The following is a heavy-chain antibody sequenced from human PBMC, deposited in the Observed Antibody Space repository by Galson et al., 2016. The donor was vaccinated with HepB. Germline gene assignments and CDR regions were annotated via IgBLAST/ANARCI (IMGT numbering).Heavy chain of an antibody. Sequence: SLRLSCAASEFNISSYWMHWVRQVPGKGLEWMAKIRYDGSEHYYADSVQGRFTISRDNAKNSPFPQLTSLRVEDTAVYFCARMPPLRVYRCLDLWGRGTVVTVSS. J-gene: IGHJ2*01. CDR1: EFNISSYW. D-gene: IGHD3-10*01. CDR3: ARMPPLRVYRCLDL. CDR2: IRYDGSEH. V-gene: IGHV3-7*01.